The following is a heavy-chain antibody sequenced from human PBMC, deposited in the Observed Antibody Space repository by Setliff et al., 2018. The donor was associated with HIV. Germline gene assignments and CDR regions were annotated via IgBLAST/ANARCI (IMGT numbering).Heavy chain of an antibody. CDR1: GGSFSGYY. J-gene: IGHJ5*02. CDR3: ARGIPTLPVLLWFGESKNWFDP. V-gene: IGHV4-34*01. Sequence: SSETLSLSCAVYGGSFSGYYWSWIRQPPGKGLEWIGEINHSGSTNHNPSLKSRVTISVDTSKNQFSLKLSSVTAADTAVYYCARGIPTLPVLLWFGESKNWFDPWGQGTLVTVSS. D-gene: IGHD3-10*01. CDR2: INHSGST.